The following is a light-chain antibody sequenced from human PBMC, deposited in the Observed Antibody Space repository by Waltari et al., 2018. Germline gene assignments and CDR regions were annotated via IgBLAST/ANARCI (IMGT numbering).Light chain of an antibody. V-gene: IGKV1-13*02. J-gene: IGKJ4*01. CDR3: QQFISYPRT. CDR1: QCINTA. Sequence: IQLTQSPSSLSASLGDRVTITCRASQCINTALAWYQQKPGKAPNLLIYDASNLESGGPARFSGSGSGTDFSLTISSLQPEDFATYYCQQFISYPRTFGGGTKVEIK. CDR2: DAS.